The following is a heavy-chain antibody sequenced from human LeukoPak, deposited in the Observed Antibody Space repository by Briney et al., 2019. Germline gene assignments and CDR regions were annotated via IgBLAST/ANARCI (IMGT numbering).Heavy chain of an antibody. CDR1: GYTFTSYA. D-gene: IGHD5-18*01. CDR2: INACNGNT. Sequence: SVKVSCTASGYTFTSYAMHRGRHAPGQRLEWMGWINACNGNTKYSQKFQGRVTITRDASASTAYMELSSLRTEDTAVYYCARVITYSYGHYYFYYWGQGALVTVSS. CDR3: ARVITYSYGHYYFYY. J-gene: IGHJ4*02. V-gene: IGHV1-3*01.